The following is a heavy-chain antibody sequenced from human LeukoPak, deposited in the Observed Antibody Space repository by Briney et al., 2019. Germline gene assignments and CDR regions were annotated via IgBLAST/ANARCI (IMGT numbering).Heavy chain of an antibody. CDR3: ARGPMSIAAAGRGNWFDP. Sequence: SVTLSLTCAVYGGSFSGYYWSWIRQPPGKGLEWIGEINHSGSTNYDPSLKSRVTISVDTSKNQFSLKLSSVTAADTAVYYCARGPMSIAAAGRGNWFDPWGQGTLVTVSS. D-gene: IGHD6-13*01. J-gene: IGHJ5*02. CDR2: INHSGST. V-gene: IGHV4-34*01. CDR1: GGSFSGYY.